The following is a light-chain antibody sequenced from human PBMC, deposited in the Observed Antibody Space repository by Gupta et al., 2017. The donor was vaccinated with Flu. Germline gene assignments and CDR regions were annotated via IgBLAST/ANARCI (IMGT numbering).Light chain of an antibody. Sequence: SYVLTQPPSVSVAPGQTAKITCGGNNLERKSVHWYQQKPGQAPVVVVYDDSDRPSGIPERFSGSNSVNTAALTIXRXEAADEXDYYCQVWDSISDHWVFGGGTRLTVL. V-gene: IGLV3-21*02. CDR3: QVWDSISDHWV. CDR1: NLERKS. J-gene: IGLJ3*02. CDR2: DDS.